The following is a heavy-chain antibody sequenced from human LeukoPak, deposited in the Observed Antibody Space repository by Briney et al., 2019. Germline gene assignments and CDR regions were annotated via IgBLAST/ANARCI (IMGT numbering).Heavy chain of an antibody. D-gene: IGHD6-13*01. J-gene: IGHJ4*02. Sequence: GGSLRLSCAGSGFTFNNYPISWVRQTPGKGLEWVSAITGGADSTYYADSVKGRFTISRDNSRNTLFLEMSSLRAEDTAVYYCARVGGIAEPSPDYWGQGTLVTVSS. CDR2: ITGGADST. CDR3: ARVGGIAEPSPDY. V-gene: IGHV3-23*01. CDR1: GFTFNNYP.